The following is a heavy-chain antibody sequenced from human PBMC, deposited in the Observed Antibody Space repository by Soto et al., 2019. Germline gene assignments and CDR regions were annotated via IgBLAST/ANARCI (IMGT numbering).Heavy chain of an antibody. CDR3: VREGRGSFDF. V-gene: IGHV3-23*01. CDR2: IGGRGNSA. D-gene: IGHD5-12*01. J-gene: IGHJ3*01. Sequence: GGSLRLSCAASGFIFTNYAMNWVRQAPGKGLEWVSVIGGRGNSAYYADSVQGRFTISRDNSKNTLSLQMSSLTADDTAIYYCVREGRGSFDFRGRGSMVTGSS. CDR1: GFIFTNYA.